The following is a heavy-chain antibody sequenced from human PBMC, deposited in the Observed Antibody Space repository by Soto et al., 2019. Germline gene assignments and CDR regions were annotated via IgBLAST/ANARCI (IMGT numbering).Heavy chain of an antibody. J-gene: IGHJ3*02. Sequence: PSETLSLTCAVYGGSFSGYYWSWIRQPPGKGLEWIGEINHSGSTNYNPSLKSRVTISVDTSKNQFSLKLSSVTAADTAVYYCAGTAESGYCAAFDIWSQGTMLTVSS. CDR3: AGTAESGYCAAFDI. V-gene: IGHV4-34*01. CDR2: INHSGST. CDR1: GGSFSGYY. D-gene: IGHD3-22*01.